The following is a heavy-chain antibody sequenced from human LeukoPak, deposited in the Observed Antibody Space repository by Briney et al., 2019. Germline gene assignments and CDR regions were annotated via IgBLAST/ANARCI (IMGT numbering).Heavy chain of an antibody. CDR3: ARGYDILDY. CDR2: ISSSSSTI. D-gene: IGHD3-9*01. CDR1: GFTFSSYS. Sequence: TGGSLRLSCAASGFTFSSYSTNWVRQAPGKGLEWVSYISSSSSTIYYADSVKGRFTISRDNAKNSLYLQMNSLRAEDTAVYYCARGYDILDYWGQGTLVTVSS. J-gene: IGHJ4*02. V-gene: IGHV3-48*04.